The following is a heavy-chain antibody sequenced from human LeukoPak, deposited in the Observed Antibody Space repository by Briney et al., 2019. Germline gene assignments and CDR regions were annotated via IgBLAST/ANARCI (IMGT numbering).Heavy chain of an antibody. CDR1: GGSISSSTYY. CDR3: ARDPYGDYVFDP. J-gene: IGHJ5*02. V-gene: IGHV4-39*07. D-gene: IGHD4-17*01. CDR2: IYYSGST. Sequence: PSETLSLTCTVSGGSISSSTYYWGWIRQPPGKGLEWIGSIYYSGSTYSNPSLKSRVTISVDTSKNQFSLKLTSVTAADTAVYYCARDPYGDYVFDPWGQGTLVTVSS.